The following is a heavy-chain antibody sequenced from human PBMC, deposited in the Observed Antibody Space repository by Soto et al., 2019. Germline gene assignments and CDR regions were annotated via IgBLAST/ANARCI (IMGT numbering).Heavy chain of an antibody. J-gene: IGHJ3*02. Sequence: ASVKVSCKVSGYTLTGLSMAGVRQAPGKGLEWMGGFDPEDGETIYAQKFQGRVTMTEDTSTDTAYMELSSLRSEDTAVYYCATDLGYCTNGVCYKVDAFDIWGQGTMVTVSS. CDR2: FDPEDGET. CDR1: GYTLTGLS. V-gene: IGHV1-24*01. CDR3: ATDLGYCTNGVCYKVDAFDI. D-gene: IGHD2-8*01.